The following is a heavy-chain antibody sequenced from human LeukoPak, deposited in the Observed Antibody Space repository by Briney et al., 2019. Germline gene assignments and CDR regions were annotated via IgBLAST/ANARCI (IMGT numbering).Heavy chain of an antibody. D-gene: IGHD2-15*01. CDR3: ASGGTVYCSGGSCYDY. CDR1: GGSISSSNW. J-gene: IGHJ4*02. Sequence: SGTLSLTCAVSGGSISSSNWWSWVRQPPGKGLEWIGEIYLSGSTNYNPSLKSRVTISVDKSKNQFSLKLSSVTAADTAVYYCASGGTVYCSGGSCYDYWGEGTLVTVSS. V-gene: IGHV4-4*02. CDR2: IYLSGST.